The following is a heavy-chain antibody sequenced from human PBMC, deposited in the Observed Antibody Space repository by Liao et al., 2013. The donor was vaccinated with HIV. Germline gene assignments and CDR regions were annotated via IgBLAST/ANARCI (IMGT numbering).Heavy chain of an antibody. CDR3: ARDLNEGCSSPSCYNSNWFDP. D-gene: IGHD2-2*02. CDR1: GGSISSSSYY. CDR2: IYYSGST. V-gene: IGHV4-39*07. J-gene: IGHJ5*02. Sequence: QLQLQESGPGLVKPSETLSLTCTVSGGSISSSSYYWGWIRQPPGKGLEWIGSIYYSGSTYYNPSLKSRVTISVDTSKNQFSLKVNSVTAADTAVYYCARDLNEGCSSPSCYNSNWFDPWGQGTLVTVSS.